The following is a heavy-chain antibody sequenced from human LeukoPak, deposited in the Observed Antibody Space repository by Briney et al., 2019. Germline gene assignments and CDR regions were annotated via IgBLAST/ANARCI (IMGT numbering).Heavy chain of an antibody. D-gene: IGHD3-10*01. V-gene: IGHV3-48*03. CDR3: ARAMVRGGIIRYYYYGMDV. Sequence: GGSLRLSCAASGFTFSSFKMNWVRHAPGKGLEWVSYISSSGSTIYYADSVKGRFTISRDNAKNSVYLQMNSLIAEDTAVYYCARAMVRGGIIRYYYYGMDVWGKGTTVTVSS. CDR2: ISSSGSTI. CDR1: GFTFSSFK. J-gene: IGHJ6*04.